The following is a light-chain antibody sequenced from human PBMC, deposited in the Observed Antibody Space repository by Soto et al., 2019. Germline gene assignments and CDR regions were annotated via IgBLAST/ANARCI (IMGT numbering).Light chain of an antibody. CDR1: SSDVGGYNY. J-gene: IGLJ2*01. V-gene: IGLV2-14*03. CDR3: SSYTDSTTLV. CDR2: AVS. Sequence: QSALTQPASVSGSPGQSITISCTGTSSDVGGYNYVSWSKQHPGKAPELMIYAVSSRPSGFSNRFSGSKSGNTASLTISGLQADDEAHYYCSSYTDSTTLVFGGGTKVTVL.